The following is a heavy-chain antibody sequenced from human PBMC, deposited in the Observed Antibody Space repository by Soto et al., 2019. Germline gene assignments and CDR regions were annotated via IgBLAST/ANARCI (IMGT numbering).Heavy chain of an antibody. D-gene: IGHD3-22*01. J-gene: IGHJ4*02. CDR1: GFTFSSYA. CDR3: AKDSGYYDSSGYYSDY. Sequence: GGSLRLSCAASGFTFSSYAMHWVRQAPGKGLEYVSAITSNGGNTDYASSVKGRFTISRDNSKNTLYLQMNSLRAEDTAVYYCAKDSGYYDSSGYYSDYWGQGTLVTVSS. V-gene: IGHV3-64*04. CDR2: ITSNGGNT.